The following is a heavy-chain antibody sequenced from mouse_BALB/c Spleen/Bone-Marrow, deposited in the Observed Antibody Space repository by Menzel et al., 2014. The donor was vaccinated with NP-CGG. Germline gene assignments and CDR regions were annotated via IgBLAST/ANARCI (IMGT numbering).Heavy chain of an antibody. Sequence: EVKLVESGGGLVQPGGSLKLSCAASGFDFSRYWISWVRQAPGKGLEWIGEINPDSSTINYTPSLKDKFIISRDNAKNTLYLQMSKVRSEDTALYYCARPSYYGRFAYWGQGTLVTVSA. CDR3: ARPSYYGRFAY. V-gene: IGHV4-1*02. D-gene: IGHD1-1*01. J-gene: IGHJ3*01. CDR2: INPDSSTI. CDR1: GFDFSRYW.